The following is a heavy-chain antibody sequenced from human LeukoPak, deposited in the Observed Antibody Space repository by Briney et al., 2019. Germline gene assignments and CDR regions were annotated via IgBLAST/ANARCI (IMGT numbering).Heavy chain of an antibody. D-gene: IGHD1-26*01. V-gene: IGHV4-59*08. CDR2: IDYTGTT. CDR3: ARVPAVGARGRYFDY. J-gene: IGHJ4*02. Sequence: PSETLSLTCTVSGGSISSYSWSWIRQVPGMGLGYIGKIDYTGTTNYNPSLKSRVTISVDTSKNQFSLKLSSVTAADTAVYYCARVPAVGARGRYFDYWGQGTLVTVSS. CDR1: GGSISSYS.